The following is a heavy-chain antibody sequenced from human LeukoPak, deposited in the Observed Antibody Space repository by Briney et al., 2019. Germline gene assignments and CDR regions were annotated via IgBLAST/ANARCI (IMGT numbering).Heavy chain of an antibody. J-gene: IGHJ3*02. CDR1: GGTFSSYA. Sequence: GASVKVSCKASGGTFSSYAISWVRQAPGQGLEWMGGIIPIFGTANYAQKFQGRVTITADESTSTAYMELSSLISEDTAVYYCARGGVGYYGSGSYRSHAFDIWGQGTMVTVSS. D-gene: IGHD3-10*01. CDR2: IIPIFGTA. CDR3: ARGGVGYYGSGSYRSHAFDI. V-gene: IGHV1-69*13.